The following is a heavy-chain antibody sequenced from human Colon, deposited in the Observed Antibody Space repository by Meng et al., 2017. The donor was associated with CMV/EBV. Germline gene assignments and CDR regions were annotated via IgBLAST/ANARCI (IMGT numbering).Heavy chain of an antibody. CDR3: GGGGDQLDY. J-gene: IGHJ4*02. Sequence: SLNISCATSGFTFTNYWMSWVRQVPGKGLEWVANIKQDGSEKSYVDSVKGRFTISRDNAKKSVFLQMNSLRAEGAAVYYCGGGGDQLDYWGQGSLVTVSS. CDR2: IKQDGSEK. CDR1: GFTFTNYW. V-gene: IGHV3-7*04. D-gene: IGHD2-21*01.